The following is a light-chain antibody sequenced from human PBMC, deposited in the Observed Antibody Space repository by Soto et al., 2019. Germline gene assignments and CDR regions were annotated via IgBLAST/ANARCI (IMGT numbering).Light chain of an antibody. CDR1: QTLLHGSNY. V-gene: IGKV4-1*01. CDR3: QQYYTTPVT. J-gene: IGKJ1*01. Sequence: DIVMTQSPESLAVSLGEKATSNCKSIQTLLHGSNYLAWYQQKPGQPPELLIYWESTRESGVPDRFSGSGSGTDFTLTIGSLQAEDVAVYYCQQYYTTPVTFGQGTKVEVK. CDR2: WES.